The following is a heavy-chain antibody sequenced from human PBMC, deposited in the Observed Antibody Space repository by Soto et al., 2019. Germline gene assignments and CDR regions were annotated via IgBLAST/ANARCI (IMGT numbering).Heavy chain of an antibody. CDR1: GFTFSNYA. CDR2: ISVSGGTT. J-gene: IGHJ6*02. Sequence: PGGSLRLSCAASGFTFSNYAMHWVRQAPGKGLEWVSTISVSGGTTYYADSVKGRFTISRDNSKSTLYLQMNSLRAEDTAVYYCAKDIMTETFYYYGMDVWGQGTTVTVSS. CDR3: AKDIMTETFYYYGMDV. V-gene: IGHV3-23*01. D-gene: IGHD2-21*02.